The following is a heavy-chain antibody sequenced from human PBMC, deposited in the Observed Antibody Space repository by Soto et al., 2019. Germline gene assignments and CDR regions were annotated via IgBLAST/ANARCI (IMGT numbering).Heavy chain of an antibody. J-gene: IGHJ6*04. Sequence: VQLVESGGGLVQPGGSRRLSCAASGFSVSSSYMNWVRQAPGKGLEWVSVIDSGGSTDYADSVKGRFSISTDNSKNTLYLQMNSLRAEYTAVYYCATILTTMTPGDHYYYGLDVWGEGTTVTVSS. CDR1: GFSVSSSY. CDR2: IDSGGST. V-gene: IGHV3-66*01. CDR3: ATILTTMTPGDHYYYGLDV. D-gene: IGHD3-22*01.